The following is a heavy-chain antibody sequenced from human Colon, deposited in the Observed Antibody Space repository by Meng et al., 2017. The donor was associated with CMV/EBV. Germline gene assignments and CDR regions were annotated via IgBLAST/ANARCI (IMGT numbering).Heavy chain of an antibody. Sequence: QVQLQQSGPGLVKPSQTLPLTCAISGDSVSTNSGAWNWLRQSPSRGLEWLGRTYYRSKWYNDYAVSVKGRITINPDTSKNQFSLQLTSVTPEDTAVYYCAKSLPHFDYWGQGTLVTVSS. CDR1: GDSVSTNSGA. D-gene: IGHD2-15*01. CDR2: TYYRSKWYN. CDR3: AKSLPHFDY. V-gene: IGHV6-1*01. J-gene: IGHJ4*02.